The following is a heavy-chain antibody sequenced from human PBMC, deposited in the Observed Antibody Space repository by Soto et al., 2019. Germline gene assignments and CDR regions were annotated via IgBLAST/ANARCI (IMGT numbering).Heavy chain of an antibody. D-gene: IGHD6-19*01. CDR3: ARGRVSRVCYRDY. J-gene: IGHJ4*02. V-gene: IGHV4-34*01. CDR2: INHSGRT. CDR1: GGSFSGYY. Sequence: QVQLQQWGAGLLKPSETLSLTCGVYGGSFSGYYWSWIRQHPGKGLEWICEINHSGRTNYNPSLKSRVTISVDTTKNHFSLKLSSVTAADTAVYYCARGRVSRVCYRDYWGQGTLVTVSS.